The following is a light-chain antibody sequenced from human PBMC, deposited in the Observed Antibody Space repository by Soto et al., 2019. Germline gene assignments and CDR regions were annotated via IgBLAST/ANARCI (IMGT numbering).Light chain of an antibody. J-gene: IGKJ4*01. Sequence: EIVMTQSPATLSVSPGERATLSCRASQSVSSNLAWYQQRPGKAPRLLIYGASTRATGIPARFSGSGSGTEFTLTISSLQSEDFAAYYCQQYNNWPLTFGGGTKVEIK. CDR1: QSVSSN. V-gene: IGKV3-15*01. CDR3: QQYNNWPLT. CDR2: GAS.